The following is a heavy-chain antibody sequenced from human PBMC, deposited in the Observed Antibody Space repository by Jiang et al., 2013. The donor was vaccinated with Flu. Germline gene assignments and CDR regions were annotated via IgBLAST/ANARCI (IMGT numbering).Heavy chain of an antibody. CDR3: GRHATPRISNLPVVVTNRGDY. Sequence: GPGLVKPSGTLSLTCNVSGGSFSNRNYYWGWIRQPPGKGLEWLASVSSRGNTYYNPSLTNRVTISADASKNQLSLRLNSVTAADSAVYFCGRHATPRISNLPVVVTNRGDYWGLGTLVTVSS. J-gene: IGHJ4*02. V-gene: IGHV4-39*01. CDR2: VSSRGNT. CDR1: GGSFSNRNYY. D-gene: IGHD3-3*01.